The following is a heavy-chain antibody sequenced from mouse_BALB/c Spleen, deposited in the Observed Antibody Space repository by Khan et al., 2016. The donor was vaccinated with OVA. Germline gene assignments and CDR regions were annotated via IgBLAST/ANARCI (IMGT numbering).Heavy chain of an antibody. V-gene: IGHV14-3*02. CDR3: ANLYGNPFAF. CDR2: IDPPNDDS. J-gene: IGHJ3*01. Sequence: MQLEASGAELVKPGASVKLSCSASGFNIKDTYIHWMKQRPEQGLEWIGRIDPPNDDSKYGPKFQAKATLTADTSSNTAYLQLSSLTSEDTAVDYCANLYGNPFAFGGQGTLVSVSA. CDR1: GFNIKDTY. D-gene: IGHD2-1*01.